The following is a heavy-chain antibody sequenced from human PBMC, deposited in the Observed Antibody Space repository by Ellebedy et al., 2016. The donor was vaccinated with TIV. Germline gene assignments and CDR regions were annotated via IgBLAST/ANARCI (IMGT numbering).Heavy chain of an antibody. CDR1: GFSFSSYA. CDR3: AKDRPYYYDSSGYYLGAFDI. Sequence: ETLSLTCAASGFSFSSYAMSWVRQAPGKGLEWVSAITGSGGSTYYADSVKGRFTISRDNSKNTLYLQMNSLRAEDTAVYYCAKDRPYYYDSSGYYLGAFDIWGQGTMVTVSS. J-gene: IGHJ3*02. CDR2: ITGSGGST. V-gene: IGHV3-23*01. D-gene: IGHD3-22*01.